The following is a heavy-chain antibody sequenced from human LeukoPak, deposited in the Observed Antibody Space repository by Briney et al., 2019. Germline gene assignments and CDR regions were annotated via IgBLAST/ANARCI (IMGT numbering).Heavy chain of an antibody. CDR3: ARETLGPGGRGSLDY. Sequence: SETLSLTCTVSGGSISSGGYYWSWIRQHPGKGLEWIGYIYYSGSTYYNPSLKSRVTISVDTSKNQFSLKLSSVTAADTAVYYCARETLGPGGRGSLDYWGQGTLVTVSS. CDR1: GGSISSGGYY. V-gene: IGHV4-31*03. J-gene: IGHJ4*02. D-gene: IGHD3-16*01. CDR2: IYYSGST.